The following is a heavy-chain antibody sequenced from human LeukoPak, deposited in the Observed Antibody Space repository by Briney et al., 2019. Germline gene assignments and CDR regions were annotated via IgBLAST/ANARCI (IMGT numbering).Heavy chain of an antibody. CDR2: IYYSGST. J-gene: IGHJ6*02. CDR3: ARDSWGFGYYYGMDV. V-gene: IGHV4-30-4*01. Sequence: SETLSLTCTVSGGSISSGDYYWSWIRQPPGKGLEYIGYIYYSGSTYYSPSLKSRVSISVDTSKNQFSLKLNSVTAADTAVYYCARDSWGFGYYYGMDVWGQGTTVTVSS. CDR1: GGSISSGDYY. D-gene: IGHD3-16*01.